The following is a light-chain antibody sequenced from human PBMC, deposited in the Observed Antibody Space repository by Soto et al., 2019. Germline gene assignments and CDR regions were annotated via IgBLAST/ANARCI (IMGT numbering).Light chain of an antibody. CDR3: QQSYSTPPL. CDR2: AAS. Sequence: DIQMTQSPSSLSASVGDRVTITCRASQSISSYLNWYQQKPGKAPKPLIYAASSLQSGVPSRFSGSGSGTDFTLTISSLQPEDFATYYCQQSYSTPPLFGQGTKVDIK. J-gene: IGKJ1*01. CDR1: QSISSY. V-gene: IGKV1-39*01.